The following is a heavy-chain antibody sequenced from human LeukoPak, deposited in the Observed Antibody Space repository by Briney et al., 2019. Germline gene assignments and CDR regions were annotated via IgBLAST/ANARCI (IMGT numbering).Heavy chain of an antibody. D-gene: IGHD3-10*01. CDR3: ARELWFGELLPDYYFDY. CDR1: GFTFSSYA. J-gene: IGHJ4*02. CDR2: ISYDGSNK. Sequence: GGSLRLSCAASGFTFSSYAMHWVRQAPGKGLEWVAVISYDGSNKYYADSVKGRFTISRDNSKNTLYLQMNSLRAEDTAVYYCARELWFGELLPDYYFDYWGQGTLVTVSS. V-gene: IGHV3-30-3*01.